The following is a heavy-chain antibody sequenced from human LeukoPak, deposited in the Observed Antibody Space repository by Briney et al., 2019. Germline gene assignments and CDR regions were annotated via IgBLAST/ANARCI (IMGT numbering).Heavy chain of an antibody. J-gene: IGHJ4*02. V-gene: IGHV3-53*01. CDR1: GLTVSSNY. CDR2: IYRDGST. CDR3: ARDQGLGHYFDS. Sequence: GGSLRLSCAASGLTVSSNYMSWVRQGPGKGLEWVSSIYRDGSTYYADSVKGRFTISRDNSKNTVYLQMNSLRAEDTAVYYCARDQGLGHYFDSWGQGTLVTVSS. D-gene: IGHD3-10*01.